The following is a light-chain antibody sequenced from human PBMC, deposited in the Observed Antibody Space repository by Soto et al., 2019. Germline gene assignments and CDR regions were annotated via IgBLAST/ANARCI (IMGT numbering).Light chain of an antibody. V-gene: IGKV3-20*01. Sequence: MLTQSPCTLSLSPGERATLSCRASQSVRNSLLDWYQQKPGQPPRLLIYGASIRAAGSAVTLRSSGSGTGLNFTIMSLKPEDDDVYYYHQHDNLFGVAFGRGTKVDIK. CDR2: GAS. CDR3: HQHDNLFGVA. CDR1: QSVRNSL. J-gene: IGKJ4*01.